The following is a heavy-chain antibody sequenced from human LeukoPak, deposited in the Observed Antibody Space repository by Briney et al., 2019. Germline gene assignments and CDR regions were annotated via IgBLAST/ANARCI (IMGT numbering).Heavy chain of an antibody. V-gene: IGHV1-2*06. J-gene: IGHJ4*02. CDR1: GYNFNAYY. Sequence: ASVRVSCKASGYNFNAYYIHWVRQAPGQGLEWMGRINPESNGPVYAQKFRGRVTLTSDTSISTAYMQLRSLQSDDTAVYYCARKTSFRVGLTLDLDFWGQGALVTVSS. D-gene: IGHD1-7*01. CDR2: INPESNGP. CDR3: ARKTSFRVGLTLDLDF.